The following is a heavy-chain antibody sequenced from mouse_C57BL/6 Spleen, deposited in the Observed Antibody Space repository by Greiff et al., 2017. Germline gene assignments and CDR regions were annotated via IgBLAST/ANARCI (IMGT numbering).Heavy chain of an antibody. CDR1: GYTFTDYE. J-gene: IGHJ1*03. V-gene: IGHV1-15*01. CDR3: TRRDYGSRYFDV. D-gene: IGHD1-1*01. CDR2: IDPETGGT. Sequence: VQLQQSGAELVRPGASVTLSCKASGYTFTDYEMHWVKQTPVHGLEWIGAIDPETGGTAYNQKFKGKAILTADKSSSTAYMELRSLTSEDSAVYYCTRRDYGSRYFDVWGTGTTVTVAS.